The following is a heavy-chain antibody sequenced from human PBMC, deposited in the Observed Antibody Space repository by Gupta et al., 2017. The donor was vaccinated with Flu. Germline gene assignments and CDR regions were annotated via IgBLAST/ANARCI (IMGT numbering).Heavy chain of an antibody. J-gene: IGHJ6*02. D-gene: IGHD2-8*01. CDR1: GGTFSSYT. Sequence: QVQLVQSGAEVKKPGSSVKVSCKASGGTFSSYTISWVRQAPGQGLEWMGRIIPILGIANYAQKFQGRVTITADKSTSTAYMELSSLRSEDTAVYYCAREGPNEWASVLMVSLPMDVWGQGTTVTVSS. CDR2: IIPILGIA. V-gene: IGHV1-69*08. CDR3: AREGPNEWASVLMVSLPMDV.